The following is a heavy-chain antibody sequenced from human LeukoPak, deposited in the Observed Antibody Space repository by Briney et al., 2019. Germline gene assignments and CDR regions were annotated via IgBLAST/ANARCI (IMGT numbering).Heavy chain of an antibody. Sequence: ASVKVSCKSSGGTFSSYAISWVRQTPGQGLEWMGRIIPIFGTANDAQKFQGRVTITTDESTSTAYMELSSLRSEDTAVYYCASPSGPIIDYYYYYMDEWGKGTTVTVSS. CDR3: ASPSGPIIDYYYYYMDE. D-gene: IGHD2/OR15-2a*01. CDR2: IIPIFGTA. J-gene: IGHJ6*03. CDR1: GGTFSSYA. V-gene: IGHV1-69*05.